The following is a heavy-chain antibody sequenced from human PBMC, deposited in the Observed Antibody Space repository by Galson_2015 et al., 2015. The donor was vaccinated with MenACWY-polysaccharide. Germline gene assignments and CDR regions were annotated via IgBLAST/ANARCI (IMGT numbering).Heavy chain of an antibody. CDR3: ARHGDGYGGNPTIRMREYYYYYMDV. Sequence: SETLSLTCTVSGGSISSSSYYWGWIRQPPGKGLEWIGSIYYSGSTYYNPSLKSRVTISVDTSKNQFSLKLSSVTAADTAVYYCARHGDGYGGNPTIRMREYYYYYMDVWGKGTTVTVSS. J-gene: IGHJ6*03. V-gene: IGHV4-39*01. CDR1: GGSISSSSYY. D-gene: IGHD4-23*01. CDR2: IYYSGST.